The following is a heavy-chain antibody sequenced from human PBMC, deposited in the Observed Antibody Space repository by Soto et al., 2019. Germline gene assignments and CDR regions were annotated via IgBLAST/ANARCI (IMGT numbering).Heavy chain of an antibody. V-gene: IGHV1-18*01. CDR3: ARRGSYYAADY. Sequence: QVQLVQSGAEVKKPGASVKASGKASGYTFTSYGISWGRQAPGQGLEGMGWMSAYKGNTNYAQKLQGRVTMTPDTSTSTAYMELRSLRSDDTAVYYCARRGSYYAADYWGQGTLVTVSS. CDR1: GYTFTSYG. CDR2: MSAYKGNT. D-gene: IGHD1-26*01. J-gene: IGHJ4*02.